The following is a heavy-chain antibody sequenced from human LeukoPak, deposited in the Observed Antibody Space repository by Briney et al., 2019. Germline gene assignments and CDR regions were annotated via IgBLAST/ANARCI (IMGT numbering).Heavy chain of an antibody. J-gene: IGHJ4*02. Sequence: PGGSLRLSCAASGFTFSGSAMHWVRQASGKGLEWGGRIRSKANSYATAYAASVKGRFTISRDDSKNTAYLKMNSLKTEDTAVYYCTMTSLVGATFDYWGQGTLVTVSS. CDR2: IRSKANSYAT. V-gene: IGHV3-73*01. CDR3: TMTSLVGATFDY. CDR1: GFTFSGSA. D-gene: IGHD1-26*01.